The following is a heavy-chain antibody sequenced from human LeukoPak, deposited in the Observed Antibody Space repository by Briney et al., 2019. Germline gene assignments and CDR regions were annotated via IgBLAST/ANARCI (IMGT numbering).Heavy chain of an antibody. CDR3: AKAADQYYYYYFYYMDV. J-gene: IGHJ6*03. D-gene: IGHD2-2*01. CDR1: GFTFSAYG. Sequence: GGSLRLSCAGSGFTFSAYGMHGVRQAPGKGLEWVAVISFDGSSKDYAESVRGRFTVSRDNSKNTLYLQMNSLRVEDTAVYYCAKAADQYYYYYFYYMDVWGKGTTVTVSS. CDR2: ISFDGSSK. V-gene: IGHV3-30*18.